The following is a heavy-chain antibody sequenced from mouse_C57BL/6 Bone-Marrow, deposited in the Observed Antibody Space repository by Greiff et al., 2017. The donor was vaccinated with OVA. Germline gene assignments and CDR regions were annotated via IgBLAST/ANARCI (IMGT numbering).Heavy chain of an antibody. Sequence: EVKLVESGGGLVKPGGSLKLSCAASGFTFSSYAMSWVRQTPEKRLEWVATISDGGSYTYYPDNVKGRFTISRDNAKNNLYLQMSHLKSEDTAMYYCARDLPGSLDSSGFAYWGQGTLVTVSA. CDR2: ISDGGSYT. V-gene: IGHV5-4*01. CDR1: GFTFSSYA. CDR3: ARDLPGSLDSSGFAY. D-gene: IGHD3-2*02. J-gene: IGHJ3*01.